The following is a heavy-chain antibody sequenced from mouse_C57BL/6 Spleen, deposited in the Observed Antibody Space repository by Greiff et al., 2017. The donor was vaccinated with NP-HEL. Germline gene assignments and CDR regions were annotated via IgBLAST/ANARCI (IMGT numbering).Heavy chain of an antibody. J-gene: IGHJ3*01. D-gene: IGHD1-1*01. V-gene: IGHV5-6*02. CDR1: GFTFSSYG. CDR3: ARREGFYYGSSYSWFAY. CDR2: ISSGGSYT. Sequence: DVMLVESGGDLVKPGGSLKLSCAASGFTFSSYGMSWVRQTPDKRLEWVATISSGGSYTYYPDSVKGRFTISRDNAKNTLYLQMSSLKSEDTAMYYCARREGFYYGSSYSWFAYWGQGTLVTVSA.